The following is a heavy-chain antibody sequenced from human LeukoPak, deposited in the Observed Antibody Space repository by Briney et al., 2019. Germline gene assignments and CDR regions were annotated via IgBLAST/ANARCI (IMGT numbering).Heavy chain of an antibody. CDR3: AKSLYPHCYDSSGYFLDY. V-gene: IGHV3-23*01. CDR2: ISGSGGST. J-gene: IGHJ4*02. CDR1: GFTFSSYA. D-gene: IGHD3-22*01. Sequence: GGSLRLSCAAPGFTFSSYAMSWVRQAPGKGLEWVSAISGSGGSTYYADSVKGRFTISRDNSKNTLYLQMNSLRAEDTAVYYCAKSLYPHCYDSSGYFLDYWGQGTLVTVSS.